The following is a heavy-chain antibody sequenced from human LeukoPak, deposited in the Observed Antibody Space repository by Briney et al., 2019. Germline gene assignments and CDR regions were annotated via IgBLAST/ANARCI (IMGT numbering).Heavy chain of an antibody. CDR1: GGTFSSYA. Sequence: SVKVSCKASGGTFSSYAISWVRQAPGQGLEWMGGIIPIFGTANYAQKFQGRVTITTDESTSTAYMELSSLRSEDTAVYYCARADSSGYLFDYWGQGTLVTVSS. D-gene: IGHD3-22*01. J-gene: IGHJ4*02. V-gene: IGHV1-69*05. CDR2: IIPIFGTA. CDR3: ARADSSGYLFDY.